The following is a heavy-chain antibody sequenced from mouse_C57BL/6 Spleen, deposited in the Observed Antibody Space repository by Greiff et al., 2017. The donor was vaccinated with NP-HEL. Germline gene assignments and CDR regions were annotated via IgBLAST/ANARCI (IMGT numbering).Heavy chain of an antibody. V-gene: IGHV3-6*01. CDR2: ISYDGSN. D-gene: IGHD1-1*01. J-gene: IGHJ2*01. CDR1: GYSITSGYY. Sequence: EVHLVESGPGLVKPSQSLSLTCSVTGYSITSGYYWNWIRQFPGNKLEWMGYISYDGSNNYNPSLKNRISITRDTSKNQFFLKLNSVTTEDTATYYCARDYGNLFDYWGQGTTLTVSS. CDR3: ARDYGNLFDY.